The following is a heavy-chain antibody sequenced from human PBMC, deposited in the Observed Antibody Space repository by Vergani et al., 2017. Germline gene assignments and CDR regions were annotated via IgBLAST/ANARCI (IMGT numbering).Heavy chain of an antibody. V-gene: IGHV3-30-3*01. D-gene: IGHD2-15*01. CDR2: ISYDGSNK. CDR3: AKDLRVAASPQYYFDY. CDR1: GFTFSSYA. J-gene: IGHJ4*02. Sequence: VQLVETGGGLIQPGGSLRLSCAASGFTFSSYAMHWVRQAPGKGLEWVAVISYDGSNKYYADSVKGRFTISRDNSKNTLYLQMNSLRAEDTAVYYCAKDLRVAASPQYYFDYWGQGTLVTVSS.